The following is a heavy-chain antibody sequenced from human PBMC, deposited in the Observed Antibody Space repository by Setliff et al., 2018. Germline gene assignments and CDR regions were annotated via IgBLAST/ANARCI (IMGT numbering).Heavy chain of an antibody. CDR3: RLANCSKNCEEALDY. CDR2: ISHSGST. D-gene: IGHD2-2*01. V-gene: IGHV4-34*01. J-gene: IGHJ4*02. Sequence: SETLSLTCAVYGGSFNVYFWSWIRQPPGKGLEWIGEISHSGSTNYNPSLKSRVTMSVDKSKNQFSLKLKSVTAADTAVYYLRLANCSKNCEEALDYWSQGTQVTVSS. CDR1: GGSFNVYF.